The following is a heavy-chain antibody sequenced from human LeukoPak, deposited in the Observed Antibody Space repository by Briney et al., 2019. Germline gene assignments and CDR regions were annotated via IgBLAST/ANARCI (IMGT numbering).Heavy chain of an antibody. V-gene: IGHV3-74*01. CDR1: DFTFSSNW. Sequence: GGSLRLSCTASDFTFSSNWMYWVRQAPGKGLVWVSRISSDGSYTSYADSVKGRFTISRDNAKNTLYLQMNNLRPEDTAVYYCGRGFGTTWGQGTLVSVPS. CDR3: GRGFGTT. D-gene: IGHD1-1*01. J-gene: IGHJ4*02. CDR2: ISSDGSYT.